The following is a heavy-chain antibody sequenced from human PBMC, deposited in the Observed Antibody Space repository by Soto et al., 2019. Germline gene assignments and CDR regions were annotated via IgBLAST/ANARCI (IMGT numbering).Heavy chain of an antibody. CDR2: ISYSGNT. CDR3: ARASTYPGMYAEVLDY. J-gene: IGHJ4*02. CDR1: GDSISSSGHY. V-gene: IGHV4-31*03. Sequence: QVQLQESGPGLVKPSQTLSFTCTVSGDSISSSGHYWSWVRQHPGKGLEWIGYISYSGNTHFNPSLKSRLTISVDTSKKHFSLKLSSVTAADTAVYYCARASTYPGMYAEVLDYWGQGSLVTVSS. D-gene: IGHD2-8*01.